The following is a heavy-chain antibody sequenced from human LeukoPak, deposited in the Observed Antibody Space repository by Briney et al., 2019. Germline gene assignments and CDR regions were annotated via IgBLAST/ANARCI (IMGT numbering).Heavy chain of an antibody. CDR3: AKVVDYYGSGSYYKGFDY. CDR1: EFSVGSNY. V-gene: IGHV3-23*01. CDR2: ISGSGGST. Sequence: GGSLRLSCAASEFSVGSNYMTWVRQAPGKGLEWVSAISGSGGSTYYADSVKGRFTISRDNSKNTLYLQMNSLRAEDTAVYYCAKVVDYYGSGSYYKGFDYWGQGTLVTVSS. D-gene: IGHD3-10*01. J-gene: IGHJ4*02.